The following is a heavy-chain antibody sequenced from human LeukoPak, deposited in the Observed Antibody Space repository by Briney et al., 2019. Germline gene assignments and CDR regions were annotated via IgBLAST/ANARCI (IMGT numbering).Heavy chain of an antibody. CDR1: VGSFRGYH. J-gene: IGHJ4*02. CDR3: AYASGDFDY. CDR2: ITHSGEI. D-gene: IGHD1-26*01. Sequence: SETLSLTCAVYVGSFRGYHCSWIRQPPGKRLEWLGEITHSGEINYNPSLKSRVTMSVDTSKKQFSLKLRSMTAADTAVYYCAYASGDFDYWGQGTLVTVSS. V-gene: IGHV4-34*01.